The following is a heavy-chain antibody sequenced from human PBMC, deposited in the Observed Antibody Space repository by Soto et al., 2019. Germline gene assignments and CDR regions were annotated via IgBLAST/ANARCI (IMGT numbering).Heavy chain of an antibody. Sequence: SVKVSCKVSGSRFSNYVISWVRQAPGHGLEWLGRIIPIFNSTKYAQSFQGRVTITADKSTSTASLELSSLRSDDTAVYYCAREGRGKKAGYNGLVSLGYWGQGTPVTVSS. J-gene: IGHJ4*02. CDR2: IIPIFNST. CDR3: AREGRGKKAGYNGLVSLGY. D-gene: IGHD2-2*02. V-gene: IGHV1-69*06. CDR1: GSRFSNYV.